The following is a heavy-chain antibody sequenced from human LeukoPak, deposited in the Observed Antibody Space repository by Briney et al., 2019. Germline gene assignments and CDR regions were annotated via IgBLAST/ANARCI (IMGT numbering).Heavy chain of an antibody. V-gene: IGHV4-59*01. CDR2: IYYSGST. J-gene: IGHJ4*02. CDR1: GGSISSYY. CDR3: ARARFGGVIAGLFDY. Sequence: SETLSLTCTVSGGSISSYYWSWIRQPPGKGLEWIGYIYYSGSTNYSPSLKSRVTISVDTSKNQFSLKLSSVTAADTAVYYCARARFGGVIAGLFDYWGQGTLVTVSS. D-gene: IGHD3-16*02.